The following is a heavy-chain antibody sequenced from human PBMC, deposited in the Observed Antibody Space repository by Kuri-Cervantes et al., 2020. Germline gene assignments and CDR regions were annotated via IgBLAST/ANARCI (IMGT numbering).Heavy chain of an antibody. D-gene: IGHD2-15*01. CDR1: GYTFTSYA. CDR2: INAGNGNT. CDR3: ARSEMVAATLLDY. Sequence: ASVKVSCKASGYTFTSYAMHWVRQAPGQRLEWMGWINAGNGNTKYSQKFQGRVTTTRDTSASTAYMELSSLRSEDTAVYYCARSEMVAATLLDYWGQGTLVTVSS. J-gene: IGHJ4*02. V-gene: IGHV1-3*01.